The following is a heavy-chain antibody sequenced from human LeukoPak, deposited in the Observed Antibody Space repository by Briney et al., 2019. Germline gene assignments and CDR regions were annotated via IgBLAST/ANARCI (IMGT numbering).Heavy chain of an antibody. CDR1: GFTFSSYA. Sequence: GGSLRLSCAASGFTFSSYAMHWVRQAPGKGLEWVSVIYSGGSTYYADSVKGRFTISRDNSKNTLYLQMNSLRAEDTAVYYCAFSGDYDDYWGQGTLVTVSS. CDR2: IYSGGST. CDR3: AFSGDYDDY. D-gene: IGHD4-17*01. V-gene: IGHV3-53*01. J-gene: IGHJ4*02.